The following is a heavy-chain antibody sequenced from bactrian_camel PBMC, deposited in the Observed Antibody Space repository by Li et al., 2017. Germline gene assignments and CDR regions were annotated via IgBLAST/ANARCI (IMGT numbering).Heavy chain of an antibody. Sequence: HVQLVESGGGSVQAGGSLSVSCAASGYTFSSNCMGWFRQAPGKEREGVATIERNGRTRYADSVKGRFTISADNDKNIIYLQMNSLKPEDTAMYYCAAASLASSYSLLMGLVNYWGQGTQVTVS. CDR3: AAASLASSYSLLMGLVNY. V-gene: IGHV3S53*01. CDR1: GYTFSSNC. CDR2: IERNGRT. J-gene: IGHJ4*01. D-gene: IGHD1*01.